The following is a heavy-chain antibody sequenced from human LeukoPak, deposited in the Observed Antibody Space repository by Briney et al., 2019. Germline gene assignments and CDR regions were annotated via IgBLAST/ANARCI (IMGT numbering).Heavy chain of an antibody. V-gene: IGHV1-18*01. D-gene: IGHD5-18*01. J-gene: IGHJ4*02. CDR2: ISGYNGNT. Sequence: GASVKVSCKASGYTFRSHGISWVRQAPGQGLEWMGWISGYNGNTKYAQKVQDRVTMTTDTSTSTAYMELRSLRPDDTAVYYRARDVDSSMVLFDYWGQGTLVTVYS. CDR1: GYTFRSHG. CDR3: ARDVDSSMVLFDY.